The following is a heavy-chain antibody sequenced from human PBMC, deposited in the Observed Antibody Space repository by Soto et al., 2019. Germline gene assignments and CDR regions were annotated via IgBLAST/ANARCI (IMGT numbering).Heavy chain of an antibody. CDR2: IYSGGTT. CDR1: GFTVSSNY. CDR3: ARARGYYDRSGYSGYYFDY. V-gene: IGHV3-53*01. Sequence: EVQLVESGGGLIQPGGSLRLSCAASGFTVSSNYMNWVRQVPRKGLEWVSVIYSGGTTYYADSVKGRFTISRDNSKNTLYLQMNSLRAEDTAVYYCARARGYYDRSGYSGYYFDYWGQGTLVTVSS. D-gene: IGHD3-22*01. J-gene: IGHJ4*02.